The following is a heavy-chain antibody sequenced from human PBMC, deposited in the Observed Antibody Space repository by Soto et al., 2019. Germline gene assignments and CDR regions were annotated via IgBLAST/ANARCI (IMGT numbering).Heavy chain of an antibody. D-gene: IGHD5-12*01. Sequence: ASETLSLTCAVSGGSISSGGYSWSWIRQPPGKGLEWIGYIYHSGSTYYNPSLKSRVTISVDRSKNQFSLKLSSVTAADTAVYYCARATADTTSGYYYYYGMDVWGQGTTVTVSS. CDR1: GGSISSGGYS. J-gene: IGHJ6*02. V-gene: IGHV4-30-2*01. CDR2: IYHSGST. CDR3: ARATADTTSGYYYYYGMDV.